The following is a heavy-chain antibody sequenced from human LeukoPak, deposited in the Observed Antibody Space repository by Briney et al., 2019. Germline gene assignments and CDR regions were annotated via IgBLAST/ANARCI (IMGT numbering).Heavy chain of an antibody. CDR3: AKGGNYYGSGTYYSPRWFDP. D-gene: IGHD3-10*01. CDR2: IYSGGNT. Sequence: GWSLKLSCAASGFTLSSNYISGVRQAPGKGVEWVSVIYSGGNTYYSDSVKGRFTISRDNSKHTLYLQMNSLRAEDTAVYYCAKGGNYYGSGTYYSPRWFDPWGQGTLVTVSS. CDR1: GFTLSSNY. V-gene: IGHV3-66*01. J-gene: IGHJ5*02.